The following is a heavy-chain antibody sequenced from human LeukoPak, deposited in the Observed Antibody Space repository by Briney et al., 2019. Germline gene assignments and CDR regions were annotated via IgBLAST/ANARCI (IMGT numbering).Heavy chain of an antibody. V-gene: IGHV1-69*01. D-gene: IGHD5-12*01. J-gene: IGHJ4*02. CDR1: GGTFSSYA. CDR2: IIPIFGTA. Sequence: GASVTVSCKASGGTFSSYAISWVRQAPGQGLEWMGGIIPIFGTANYAQKFQGRVTITADESTSTAYMELSSLRSEETAVYYCASLNSGYDLPYYFDYWGQGTLVTVSS. CDR3: ASLNSGYDLPYYFDY.